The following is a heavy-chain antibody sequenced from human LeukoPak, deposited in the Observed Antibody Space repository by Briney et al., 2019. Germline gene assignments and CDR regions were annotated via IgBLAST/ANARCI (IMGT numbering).Heavy chain of an antibody. CDR2: IYHSGST. J-gene: IGHJ5*02. CDR3: ARHPIFSGMGSQLWFDP. Sequence: SETLSLTCAVSGGSISSSNWWSWVRQPPGKGLEWIGEIYHSGSTYYKPSLRSRVTISVDTSKNRFSLKLNSVTAADTAVYYCARHPIFSGMGSQLWFDPWGQGTLVAVSS. V-gene: IGHV4-4*02. D-gene: IGHD3-10*01. CDR1: GGSISSSNW.